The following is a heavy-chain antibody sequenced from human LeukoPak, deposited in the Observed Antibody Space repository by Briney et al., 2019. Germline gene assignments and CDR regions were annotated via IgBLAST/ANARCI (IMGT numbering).Heavy chain of an antibody. CDR1: RFTFSSYD. D-gene: IGHD1-14*01. CDR2: IGTAGDT. V-gene: IGHV3-13*01. Sequence: PGGSLRLSCAASRFTFSSYDMHWVRQATGKGLEWVSAIGTAGDTYYPGSVKGRFTISRENAKNTLYLQMNSLRAEDTAVYYCAKLRTPGNQYDAFDIWGQRTMVTVSS. J-gene: IGHJ3*02. CDR3: AKLRTPGNQYDAFDI.